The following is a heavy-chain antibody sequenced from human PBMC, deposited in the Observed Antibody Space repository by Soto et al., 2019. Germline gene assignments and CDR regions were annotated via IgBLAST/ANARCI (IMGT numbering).Heavy chain of an antibody. CDR2: INHSGST. D-gene: IGHD6-13*01. J-gene: IGHJ4*02. Sequence: SETLSLTCAVYGGSFSGYYWSWIRQPPGKGLEWIGEINHSGSTNYNPSLKSRVTISVDTSKNQFSLKLSSVTAADTAVYYCARARGYSSSWYKYWGQGTLDTVSS. V-gene: IGHV4-34*01. CDR3: ARARGYSSSWYKY. CDR1: GGSFSGYY.